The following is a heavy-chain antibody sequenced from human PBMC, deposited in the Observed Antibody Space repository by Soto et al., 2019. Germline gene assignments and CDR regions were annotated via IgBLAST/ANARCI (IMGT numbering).Heavy chain of an antibody. CDR1: GLTFSTSA. V-gene: IGHV1-58*01. CDR2: IVVGSGSR. D-gene: IGHD1-26*01. Sequence: QMQLVQSGPEVKKPGTSVKVSCKASGLTFSTSAVQWVRQGRGQRLEWIGRIVVGSGSRNYAQKFQDRVTITRDMSTSTAYMELGSLGSGDTAVYYCSAIRSHSGGYWDDWGQGTLVTVSS. CDR3: SAIRSHSGGYWDD. J-gene: IGHJ4*02.